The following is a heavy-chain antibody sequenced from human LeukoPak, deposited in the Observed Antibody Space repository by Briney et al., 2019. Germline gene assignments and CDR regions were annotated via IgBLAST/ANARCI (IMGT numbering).Heavy chain of an antibody. D-gene: IGHD1-14*01. V-gene: IGHV4-61*02. CDR1: GGSISSDSYY. Sequence: SQTLSLTCTVSGGSISSDSYYWSWIRQPAGKGLEWIGRIYTSGSTNYNPSLKSRVTISVDTSKNQFSLKLSSVTAADTAVYYCARDSPMRSELRAYYYYYMDVWGKGTTVTVSS. CDR2: IYTSGST. CDR3: ARDSPMRSELRAYYYYYMDV. J-gene: IGHJ6*03.